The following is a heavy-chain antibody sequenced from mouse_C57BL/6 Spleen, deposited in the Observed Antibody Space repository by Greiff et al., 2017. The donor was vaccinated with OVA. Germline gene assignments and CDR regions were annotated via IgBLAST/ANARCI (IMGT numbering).Heavy chain of an antibody. Sequence: QVQLQQPGAELVKPGASVKLSCKASGYTFTSYWMQWVKQRPGQGLEWIGEIDPSDSYTNYNQKFKGKATLTVDTSSSTAYMQLSGLTSEDSAVYYCARDSSPYYFDYWGQGTTLTVSS. CDR3: ARDSSPYYFDY. CDR1: GYTFTSYW. D-gene: IGHD1-1*01. V-gene: IGHV1-50*01. J-gene: IGHJ2*01. CDR2: IDPSDSYT.